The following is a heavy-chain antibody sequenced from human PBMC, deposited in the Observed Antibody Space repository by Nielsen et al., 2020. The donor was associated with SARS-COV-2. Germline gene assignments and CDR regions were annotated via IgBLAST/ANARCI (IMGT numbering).Heavy chain of an antibody. Sequence: GGSLRLSCAASGFSFRTSWMNWVRQGPGKRLEWVANIQPDGSVKRHVDSVMGRFTISRDNARDSLYLQMNNLRAEDTAIYYCLQGGASWGQGTLVTVSS. CDR3: LQGGAS. CDR2: IQPDGSVK. D-gene: IGHD1-1*01. J-gene: IGHJ5*02. V-gene: IGHV3-7*05. CDR1: GFSFRTSW.